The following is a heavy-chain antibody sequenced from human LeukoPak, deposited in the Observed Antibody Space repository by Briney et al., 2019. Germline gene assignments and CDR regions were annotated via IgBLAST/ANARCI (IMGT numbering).Heavy chain of an antibody. V-gene: IGHV4-59*01. CDR2: IYYSGST. D-gene: IGHD4-17*01. Sequence: SETLSLTCTVSGGSISSYYWSWIRQPPGKGLEWIGYIYYSGSTNYNPSLKSRVTISVDTSKNQFSLKLSSVTAADTAVYYCARDDYGDYATFDYWGQGTLVTVSP. CDR3: ARDDYGDYATFDY. J-gene: IGHJ4*02. CDR1: GGSISSYY.